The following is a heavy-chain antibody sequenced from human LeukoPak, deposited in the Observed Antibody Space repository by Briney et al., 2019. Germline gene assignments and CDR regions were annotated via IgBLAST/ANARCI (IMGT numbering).Heavy chain of an antibody. CDR1: GYTFTSYG. V-gene: IGHV1-18*01. CDR2: ICAYNGNT. D-gene: IGHD3-10*01. J-gene: IGHJ6*01. CDR3: ARDYNDLTYYSYYGMVI. Sequence: GGSVKLSCKASGYTFTSYGMSWVRQAPGKGLEWMGCICAYNGNTNYAQKLQGRFTMTTDNSTSTPYLKLRSLRSDDTAVYYCARDYNDLTYYSYYGMVIWGEGTTVTASS.